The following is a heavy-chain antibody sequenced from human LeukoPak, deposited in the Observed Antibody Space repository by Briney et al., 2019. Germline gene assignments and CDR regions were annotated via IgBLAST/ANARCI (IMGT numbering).Heavy chain of an antibody. Sequence: ASVKVSCKASGYTFTSYGISWVRQAPGQGLEWMGWICAYNGNTNYAQKLQGRVTMTTDTSTSTAYMELRSLRSDDTAVYYCARWASSTSRLTRYYYFDYWGKGTLVTVSS. CDR3: ARWASSTSRLTRYYYFDY. D-gene: IGHD2-2*01. J-gene: IGHJ4*02. CDR1: GYTFTSYG. CDR2: ICAYNGNT. V-gene: IGHV1-18*01.